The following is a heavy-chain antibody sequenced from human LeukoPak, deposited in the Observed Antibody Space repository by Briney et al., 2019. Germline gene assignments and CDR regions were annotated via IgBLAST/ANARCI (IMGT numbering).Heavy chain of an antibody. CDR2: INSDGSST. J-gene: IGHJ4*02. Sequence: GGSLRLSCAASGFTFSSYWMHWVRQAPGKGLVWVSRINSDGSSTSYADSVKGRFTISRDNAKNTLYLQMNSLRAEDTAVYYCAKDGGLWVSAHWGDSWGRGTLVTVSS. CDR1: GFTFSSYW. D-gene: IGHD7-27*01. CDR3: AKDGGLWVSAHWGDS. V-gene: IGHV3-74*01.